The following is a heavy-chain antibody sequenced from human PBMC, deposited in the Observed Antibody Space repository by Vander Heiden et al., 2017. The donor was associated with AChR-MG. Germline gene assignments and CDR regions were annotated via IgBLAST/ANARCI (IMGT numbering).Heavy chain of an antibody. CDR2: IYYSGST. D-gene: IGHD6-13*01. CDR3: ARQQLRWFDP. V-gene: IGHV4-39*01. Sequence: QLQLQESGPGLVKPPETLSLTCTVSGGSISSSSYYWGWIRQPPGKGLEWIGSIYYSGSTYYNPSLKSRVTISVDTSKNQFSLKLSSVTAADTAVYYCARQQLRWFDPWGQGTLVTVSS. CDR1: GGSISSSSYY. J-gene: IGHJ5*02.